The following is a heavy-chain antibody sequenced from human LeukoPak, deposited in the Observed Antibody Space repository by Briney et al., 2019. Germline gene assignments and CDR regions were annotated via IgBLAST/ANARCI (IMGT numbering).Heavy chain of an antibody. CDR3: ARDRLTGYEDFDI. Sequence: ASVKVSCKTSGYSFTGYYIHWVRQALGQGLEWMGWINPNNGGTNYAQKFQGRVTMTRDTSISAAYMELSRLRSDDTAVYYCARDRLTGYEDFDIWGQGTMVTVSS. V-gene: IGHV1-2*02. CDR1: GYSFTGYY. CDR2: INPNNGGT. J-gene: IGHJ3*02. D-gene: IGHD3-9*01.